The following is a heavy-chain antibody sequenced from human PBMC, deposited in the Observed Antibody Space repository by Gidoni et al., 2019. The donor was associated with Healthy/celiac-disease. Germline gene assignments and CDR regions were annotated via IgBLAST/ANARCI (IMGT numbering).Heavy chain of an antibody. CDR3: ARGATVVTTDYYYYYMDV. J-gene: IGHJ6*03. CDR2: ISSSSSYI. D-gene: IGHD2-21*02. Sequence: EVQLVESGGGLVKPGGSLRLSCAASGFTFSSYSMNWVRQAPGKGLEWVSSISSSSSYIYYADSVKGRFTISRDNAKNSLYLQMNSLRAEDTAVYYCARGATVVTTDYYYYYMDVWGKGTTVTVSS. V-gene: IGHV3-21*01. CDR1: GFTFSSYS.